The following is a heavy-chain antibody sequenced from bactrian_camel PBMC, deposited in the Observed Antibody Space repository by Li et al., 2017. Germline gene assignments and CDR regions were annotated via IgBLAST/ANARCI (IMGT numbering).Heavy chain of an antibody. V-gene: IGHV3S53*01. J-gene: IGHJ4*01. CDR3: AAVCTSPWVYKY. Sequence: HVQLVESGGGSVQAGGSLRLSCAASEFFENSDCMGWFRQAPGKEREGVASIDGDRSPSYADSVKGRFTISQNSAKDTVYLEMNNLKPEDSAMYFCAAVCTSPWVYKYWGQGTQVTVS. D-gene: IGHD3*01. CDR1: EFFENSDC. CDR2: IDGDRSP.